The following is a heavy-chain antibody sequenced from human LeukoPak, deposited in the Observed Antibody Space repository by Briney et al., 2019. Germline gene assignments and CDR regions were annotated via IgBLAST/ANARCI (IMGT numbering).Heavy chain of an antibody. Sequence: GRSLSLSCAASCFSFSKYGLHWVRQAPGKGLQWVAMIWYDGSQRYYVDSVKGRFTISRDSSKNTMFLQMNSLTDEDTAVYYCAIENFDSGGPGSGSPAFDIWGQGTMVSVSS. V-gene: IGHV3-33*01. J-gene: IGHJ3*02. CDR3: AIENFDSGGPGSGSPAFDI. D-gene: IGHD3-22*01. CDR2: IWYDGSQR. CDR1: CFSFSKYG.